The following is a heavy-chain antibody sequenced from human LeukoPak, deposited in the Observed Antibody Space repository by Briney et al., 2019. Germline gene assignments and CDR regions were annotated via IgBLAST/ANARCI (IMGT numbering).Heavy chain of an antibody. D-gene: IGHD5-18*01. V-gene: IGHV4-4*07. CDR2: IYTSGST. J-gene: IGHJ4*02. CDR1: GGSISGYY. Sequence: PSETLSLTCTVSGGSISGYYWNWIRLPAGKGLECIGRIYTSGSTNYNPSLQSRVTMSVDTSKNQFSLKLSSVTAADTAVYYCARSSGYSYGYPYGYWGQGTLVTVSS. CDR3: ARSSGYSYGYPYGY.